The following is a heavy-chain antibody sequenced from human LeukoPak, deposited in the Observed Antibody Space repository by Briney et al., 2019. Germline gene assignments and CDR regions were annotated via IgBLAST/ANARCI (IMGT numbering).Heavy chain of an antibody. Sequence: SETLSLTCAIYGGSFSGYYWSWIRQPPGKGLEWIGEINHSGSTNYNPSLKSRVTISVDTSKNQFSLKLSSVTAADTAVYYCARGRWSYYAFDIWGQGTMVTVSS. CDR2: INHSGST. V-gene: IGHV4-34*01. CDR3: ARGRWSYYAFDI. J-gene: IGHJ3*02. D-gene: IGHD1-26*01. CDR1: GGSFSGYY.